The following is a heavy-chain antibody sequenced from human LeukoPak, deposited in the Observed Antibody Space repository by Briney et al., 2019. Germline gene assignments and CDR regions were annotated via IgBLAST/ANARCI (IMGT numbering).Heavy chain of an antibody. CDR1: GFTFSSDY. CDR2: IYSGGNT. D-gene: IGHD6-19*01. J-gene: IGHJ4*02. Sequence: PGGSLRLSCAASGFTFSSDYMSWVRQAPGRGLECVSVIYSGGNTYYADSVKGRFTISRDNSKNTLYLQMNSLRAEDTAVYYCARGSGWYVYFDYWGQGTLVTVSS. V-gene: IGHV3-53*01. CDR3: ARGSGWYVYFDY.